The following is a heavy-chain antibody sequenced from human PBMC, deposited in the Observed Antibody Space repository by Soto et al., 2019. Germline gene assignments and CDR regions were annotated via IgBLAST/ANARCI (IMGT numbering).Heavy chain of an antibody. D-gene: IGHD3-9*01. CDR2: ISYDGNTK. J-gene: IGHJ6*02. V-gene: IGHV3-30-3*01. CDR1: GFIFSTYA. Sequence: SLRLSCAASGFIFSTYAMHWVRQPPGKGLEWVAVISYDGNTKDYADSVKGRFTISRDNSKNTVYLQMSSPRTEDTAVYYCARPGSGYDVLTGRYFYYYHTVDVWGQGTTVTVSS. CDR3: ARPGSGYDVLTGRYFYYYHTVDV.